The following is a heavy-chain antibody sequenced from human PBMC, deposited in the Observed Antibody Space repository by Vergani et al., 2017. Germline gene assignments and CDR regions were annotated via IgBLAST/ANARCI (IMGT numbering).Heavy chain of an antibody. J-gene: IGHJ4*01. CDR3: ASDTHSGQRTDR. CDR2: IHYSENT. D-gene: IGHD6-19*01. V-gene: IGHV4-59*11. CDR1: FDSIRNLY. Sequence: QVQLQESGPGLVKSSETLSLTCSVSFDSIRNLYCNWIRQPPGKGLECIGSIHYSENTNYNPSLKTRVTISVDTSKNQFSLTLTSVTAADTAVYYCASDTHSGQRTDRWGKGILVTVTS.